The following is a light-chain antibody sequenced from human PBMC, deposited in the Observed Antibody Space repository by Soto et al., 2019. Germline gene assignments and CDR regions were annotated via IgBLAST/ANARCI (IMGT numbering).Light chain of an antibody. CDR1: SGHSSYA. V-gene: IGLV4-69*01. CDR2: LNSDGSH. Sequence: QLVLTQSPSASASLGASVKLTCTLSSGHSSYAIAWHQQQPEKGPRYWMKLNSDGSHSKGDGIPDRFSGSSSGAERYLTISSLQSEDEADYYSQTWGTGIVVFGGGTKLTVL. CDR3: QTWGTGIVV. J-gene: IGLJ2*01.